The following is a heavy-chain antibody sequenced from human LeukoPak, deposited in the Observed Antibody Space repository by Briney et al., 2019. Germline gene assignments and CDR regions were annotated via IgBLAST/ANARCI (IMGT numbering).Heavy chain of an antibody. Sequence: GSLRLSCAASGFTFSSYWMSWVRQAPGKGLEWVANIKQDGSEKYYVDSVKGRFTISRDNAKNSLYLQMNSLRAEDTAVYYCARIDSNPVYDILTGYYRYWGQGTLVTVSS. CDR3: ARIDSNPVYDILTGYYRY. CDR1: GFTFSSYW. D-gene: IGHD3-9*01. V-gene: IGHV3-7*01. J-gene: IGHJ4*02. CDR2: IKQDGSEK.